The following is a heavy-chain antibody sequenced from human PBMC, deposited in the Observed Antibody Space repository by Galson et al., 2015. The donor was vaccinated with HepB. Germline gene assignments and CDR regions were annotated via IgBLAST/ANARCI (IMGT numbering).Heavy chain of an antibody. CDR3: TRGRSHAY. Sequence: SLRLSCAGSAFTFSTYWMGWVRQAPGKGLEWVANIRGDGGEKYYVDSVKGRFTISRDNARNSLYLQMNSLRAEDTAVYYCTRGRSHAYWGQGTLVPCPQ. CDR2: IRGDGGEK. J-gene: IGHJ4*02. V-gene: IGHV3-7*03. D-gene: IGHD6-13*01. CDR1: AFTFSTYW.